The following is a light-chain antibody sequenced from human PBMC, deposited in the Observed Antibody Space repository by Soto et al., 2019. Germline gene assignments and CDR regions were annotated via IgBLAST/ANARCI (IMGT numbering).Light chain of an antibody. J-gene: IGKJ1*01. CDR2: KAS. V-gene: IGKV1-5*03. Sequence: DIQMTQSPSTLSASVGDTVTVTCRASQTISSWLAWYQQKPGKAPKLLIYKASTLKSGVPSRFSGSGSGTEFTLTISSLQPDDFATYYCQHYNSYSEAFGQGTKVGI. CDR3: QHYNSYSEA. CDR1: QTISSW.